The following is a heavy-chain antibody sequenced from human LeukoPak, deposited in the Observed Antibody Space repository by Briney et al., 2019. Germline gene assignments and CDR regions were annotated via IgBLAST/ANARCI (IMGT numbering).Heavy chain of an antibody. CDR3: GRFGYEAAIGD. Sequence: PGGSLRLSCAASGFTFGTYWMTWVRQAPGEGLEWVANIEPSGSETYYADTVKGRFSIFRDNANDLLYLQMNTLGAEDTALYYCGRFGYEAAIGDWGRGTLVAVSS. CDR1: GFTFGTYW. V-gene: IGHV3-7*01. J-gene: IGHJ4*02. D-gene: IGHD5-18*01. CDR2: IEPSGSET.